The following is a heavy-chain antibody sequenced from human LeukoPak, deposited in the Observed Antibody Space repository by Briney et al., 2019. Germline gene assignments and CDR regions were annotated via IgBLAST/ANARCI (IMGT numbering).Heavy chain of an antibody. V-gene: IGHV3-33*06. D-gene: IGHD6-6*01. CDR2: IWYDGSNK. Sequence: PGGSLRLSCVASGFTFSNYGIHWVRQAPGEGLEWVALIWYDGSNKYYADSVKGRFTISRDNSKNTLYLQMNSLRAEDTAVYYCAKGESIAARWFLDYWGQGTLVTVSS. CDR3: AKGESIAARWFLDY. CDR1: GFTFSNYG. J-gene: IGHJ4*02.